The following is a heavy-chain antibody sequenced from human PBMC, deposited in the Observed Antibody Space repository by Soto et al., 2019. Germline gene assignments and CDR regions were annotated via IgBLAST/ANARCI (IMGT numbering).Heavy chain of an antibody. Sequence: SETLSLTCTVSGGSISSYYWSWIRQPPGKGLEWIGYIYYSGSTNYNPSLKSRVTISVDTSKNQFSLKLSSVTAADTAVYYCARVQGGDILTGYYYPGVRGYYYGTDVWGQGTTVTVSS. D-gene: IGHD3-9*01. CDR1: GGSISSYY. CDR2: IYYSGST. V-gene: IGHV4-59*01. J-gene: IGHJ6*02. CDR3: ARVQGGDILTGYYYPGVRGYYYGTDV.